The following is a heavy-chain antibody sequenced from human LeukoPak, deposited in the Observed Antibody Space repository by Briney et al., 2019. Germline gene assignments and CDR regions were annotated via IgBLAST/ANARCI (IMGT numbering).Heavy chain of an antibody. D-gene: IGHD6-6*01. J-gene: IGHJ3*02. Sequence: SETLSLTCTVSGGSISGYYWSWIRQPPGKGLEWIGYIYYLGNTNYNPSLQSRVTISLNTPENQVSLKLSSVTAADTAVYYCAKQEYPSSQAFDIWGQGTMVTVSS. CDR1: GGSISGYY. V-gene: IGHV4-59*08. CDR3: AKQEYPSSQAFDI. CDR2: IYYLGNT.